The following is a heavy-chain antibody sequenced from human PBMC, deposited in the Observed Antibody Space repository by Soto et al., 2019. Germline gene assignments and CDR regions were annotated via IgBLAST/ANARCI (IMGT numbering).Heavy chain of an antibody. CDR1: GYTFTSYD. CDR2: VNPKSGNT. D-gene: IGHD1-26*01. V-gene: IGHV1-8*01. J-gene: IGHJ6*02. Sequence: ASVKVSCKASGYTFTSYDINWVRQATGQGLEWMGWVNPKSGNTGYAQKFQGRVTMTRNTSISTTYMELNSLRSEDTAVYYCARGVLSGSYYYYYGLGVWGQGTTVTVSS. CDR3: ARGVLSGSYYYYYGLGV.